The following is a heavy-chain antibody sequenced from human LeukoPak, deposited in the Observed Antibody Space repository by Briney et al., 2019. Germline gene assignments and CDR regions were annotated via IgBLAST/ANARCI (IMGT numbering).Heavy chain of an antibody. Sequence: GGSLXLSCAASGSTFSTSWMAWIRQAPGKGLDWLGNINPDGSTINYVDSVKGRFTFSRDNAKNSLYLQMNSLRAEDTAVFYCARDSGHNAFDIWGQGTMVTVSS. J-gene: IGHJ3*02. CDR1: GSTFSTSW. D-gene: IGHD5-12*01. CDR3: ARDSGHNAFDI. V-gene: IGHV3-7*01. CDR2: INPDGSTI.